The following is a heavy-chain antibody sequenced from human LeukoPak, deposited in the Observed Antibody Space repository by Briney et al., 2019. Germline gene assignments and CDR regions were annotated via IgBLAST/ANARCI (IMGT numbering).Heavy chain of an antibody. J-gene: IGHJ4*02. D-gene: IGHD5-18*01. V-gene: IGHV4-30-2*01. CDR1: GVSISSGGYS. CDR3: ASGGYSYGFDY. Sequence: SETLSLTCAVSGVSISSGGYSWSWIRQPPGKGLEWIGYIYHNGNTYYGPSLKSRVTISVDRSKNQLSLKLSSVTAADTAMYYCASGGYSYGFDYWGQGTLVTVSS. CDR2: IYHNGNT.